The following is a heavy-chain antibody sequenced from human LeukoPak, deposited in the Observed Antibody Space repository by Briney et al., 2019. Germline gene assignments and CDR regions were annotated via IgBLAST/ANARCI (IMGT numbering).Heavy chain of an antibody. CDR2: ISASGVNT. Sequence: GGSLRLSCAASGFTFSSYAVSWVRQAPGKGLEWVSSISASGVNTFYADSVQGRFTISRDNSKNTLYLQMNSLRAEDTAVYYCARDPYLNGGDGFDYWGQGTLVTVSS. CDR1: GFTFSSYA. D-gene: IGHD2-21*02. V-gene: IGHV3-23*01. CDR3: ARDPYLNGGDGFDY. J-gene: IGHJ4*02.